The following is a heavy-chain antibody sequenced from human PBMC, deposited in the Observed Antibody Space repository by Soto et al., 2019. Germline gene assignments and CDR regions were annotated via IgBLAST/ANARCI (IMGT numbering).Heavy chain of an antibody. D-gene: IGHD2-2*01. V-gene: IGHV4-61*01. Sequence: SETLSLTCTVSGGSVSSGSYYWSWIRQPPGKGLEWIGYIYYSGSTNYNPSLKSRVTISVDTSKNQFSLKLSSVTAADTAVYYCARVAAFPAAIGPPTTYGMDVWGQGTTVTVSS. J-gene: IGHJ6*02. CDR3: ARVAAFPAAIGPPTTYGMDV. CDR2: IYYSGST. CDR1: GGSVSSGSYY.